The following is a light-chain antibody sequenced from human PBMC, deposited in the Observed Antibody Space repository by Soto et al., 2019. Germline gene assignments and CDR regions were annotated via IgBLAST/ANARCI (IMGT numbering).Light chain of an antibody. V-gene: IGKV1-5*03. CDR1: QTISSW. Sequence: TQAPSTLSGSLPERLTTTFRASQTISSWLAWYQQKPGKAPKLLIYKASTLKSGVPSRFSGSGSGTEFTLTISCLQPDDFATYYCQQSNSYSMEFAQRSKVEIK. CDR2: KAS. J-gene: IGKJ1*01. CDR3: QQSNSYSME.